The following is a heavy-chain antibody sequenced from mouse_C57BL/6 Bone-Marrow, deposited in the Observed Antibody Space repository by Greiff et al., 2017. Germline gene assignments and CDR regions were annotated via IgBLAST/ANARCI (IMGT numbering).Heavy chain of an antibody. V-gene: IGHV5-9-1*02. CDR2: ISSGGDYI. J-gene: IGHJ2*01. Sequence: EVKLVESGEGLVKPGGSLKLSCAASGFTFSSYAMSWVRQTPEKRLEWVAYISSGGDYIYYADTVKGRFTISRDNARYTLYPQMSSLKSEDTAIYYCTRSEGLLWYFDYWGQGTTLTVSS. D-gene: IGHD1-1*02. CDR3: TRSEGLLWYFDY. CDR1: GFTFSSYA.